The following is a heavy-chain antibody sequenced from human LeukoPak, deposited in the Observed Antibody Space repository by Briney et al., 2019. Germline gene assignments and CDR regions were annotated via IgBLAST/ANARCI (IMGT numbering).Heavy chain of an antibody. Sequence: GGSLRLSCAASGFTFSSYWMHWVRQPPGKGLEWVSAISGSGGSTYYADSVKGRFTISRNNSKNTLFLHLNSLRADDTAVYYCAKDRFDSLPGADVDYWGQGTLVTVSS. D-gene: IGHD3-22*01. J-gene: IGHJ4*02. CDR1: GFTFSSYW. CDR3: AKDRFDSLPGADVDY. V-gene: IGHV3-23*01. CDR2: ISGSGGST.